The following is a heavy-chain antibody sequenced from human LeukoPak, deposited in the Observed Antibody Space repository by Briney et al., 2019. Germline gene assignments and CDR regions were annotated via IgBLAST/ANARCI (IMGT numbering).Heavy chain of an antibody. J-gene: IGHJ4*02. CDR2: IRSKAYGGTT. CDR1: GFTFGDYA. D-gene: IGHD1-1*01. CDR3: TTWNG. Sequence: GGPLRLSCTASGFTFGDYAMSWVRQAPGKGLEWVGFIRSKAYGGTTEYAASVKGRFTISRDDSKNTLYLQMNSLKTEDTAVYYCTTWNGWGQGTLVTVSS. V-gene: IGHV3-49*04.